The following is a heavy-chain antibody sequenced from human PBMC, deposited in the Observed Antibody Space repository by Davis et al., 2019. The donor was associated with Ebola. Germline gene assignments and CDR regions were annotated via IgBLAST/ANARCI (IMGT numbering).Heavy chain of an antibody. CDR3: ARRIGDWFDP. D-gene: IGHD3-16*01. CDR2: IYYSGST. J-gene: IGHJ5*02. V-gene: IGHV4-59*01. CDR1: GGSISSYY. Sequence: MPSETLSLTCTVSGGSISSYYWSWIRQPPGKGLEWIGYIYYSGSTNYNPSLKSRVTISVDTSKNQFSLKLSSVTAADTAVYYCARRIGDWFDPWGQGTLVTVSS.